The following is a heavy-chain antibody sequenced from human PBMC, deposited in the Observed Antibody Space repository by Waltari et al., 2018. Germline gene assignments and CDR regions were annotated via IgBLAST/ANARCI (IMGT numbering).Heavy chain of an antibody. J-gene: IGHJ5*02. Sequence: QLQLQPSGSRLVKPSQTLSLTCVVSGDSVTSGGYSWSWIRQPPGKGLEYIGYVYHYGTTYYSPSLKSRVTISVDRSRNQFSLELESVTAADTALYYCARGGGGGFPLDPWGQGTLVTVAS. V-gene: IGHV4-30-2*01. D-gene: IGHD3-16*01. CDR1: GDSVTSGGYS. CDR2: VYHYGTT. CDR3: ARGGGGGFPLDP.